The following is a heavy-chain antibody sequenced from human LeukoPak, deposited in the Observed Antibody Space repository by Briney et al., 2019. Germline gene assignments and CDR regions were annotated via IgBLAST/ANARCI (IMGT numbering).Heavy chain of an antibody. V-gene: IGHV3-74*01. D-gene: IGHD1-26*01. J-gene: IGHJ4*02. Sequence: GGSLRLSCAASGFTFSNYWMHWVRQAPGKGLVWVSRMNSGGSSTSYADSVKGGFTISRDNAKNTLYLQMNSLRAEDTAVYYCARRHPNSGSNDYWGQGTLVTVSS. CDR3: ARRHPNSGSNDY. CDR1: GFTFSNYW. CDR2: MNSGGSST.